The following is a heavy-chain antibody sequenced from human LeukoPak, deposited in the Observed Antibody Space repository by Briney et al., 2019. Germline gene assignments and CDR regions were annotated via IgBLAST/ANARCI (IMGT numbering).Heavy chain of an antibody. Sequence: ASVKVSCKASGYTFTSYGISWVRQAPGQGLEWMGGIIPIFGTANYAQKFQGRVTITADESTSTAYMELSSLRSEDTAVYYCARALVNTIFGVVALKYFDYWGQGTLVTVSS. CDR1: GYTFTSYG. J-gene: IGHJ4*02. CDR3: ARALVNTIFGVVALKYFDY. D-gene: IGHD3-3*01. CDR2: IIPIFGTA. V-gene: IGHV1-69*13.